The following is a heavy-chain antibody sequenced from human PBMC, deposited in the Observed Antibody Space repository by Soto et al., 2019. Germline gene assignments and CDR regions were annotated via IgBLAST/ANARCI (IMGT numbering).Heavy chain of an antibody. J-gene: IGHJ5*02. CDR2: ISSSSSYI. Sequence: PGVSLRLSCAASGFTFSSYSMNWVRQAPGKGLEWVSSISSSSSYIYYADSVKGRFTISRDNAKSSLYLQMNSLRAEDTAVYYCQGDASRDRSARGWFEPWGPGTLVT. CDR1: GFTFSSYS. V-gene: IGHV3-21*01. D-gene: IGHD3-10*01. CDR3: QGDASRDRSARGWFEP.